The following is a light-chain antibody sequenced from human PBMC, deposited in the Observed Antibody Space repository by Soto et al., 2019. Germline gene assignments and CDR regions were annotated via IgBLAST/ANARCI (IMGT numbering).Light chain of an antibody. CDR2: GAS. Sequence: EIVMTQSPATLSVSPGERATLSCRASPSVSTSLAWYQQKPGQAPRLLISGASTRATGVPARFSGSGSETEFTLTISSLQSEDFAVYYCQQYNNWWTFGQGTKVEIK. CDR1: PSVSTS. J-gene: IGKJ1*01. V-gene: IGKV3-15*01. CDR3: QQYNNWWT.